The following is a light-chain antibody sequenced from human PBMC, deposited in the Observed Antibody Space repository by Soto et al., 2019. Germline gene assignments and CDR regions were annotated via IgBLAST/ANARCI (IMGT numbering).Light chain of an antibody. CDR2: DVS. Sequence: QSALTQPASVSGSPGQSITISCTGSSSDVGAYNFVSWYQQHPGKVPRLMIFDVSSRPSGVSDRFSGSKSGNTASLTISGLQAEDEGDYYCSSYAGRYTWVFGTGTKLTVL. V-gene: IGLV2-14*03. CDR1: SSDVGAYNF. CDR3: SSYAGRYTWV. J-gene: IGLJ1*01.